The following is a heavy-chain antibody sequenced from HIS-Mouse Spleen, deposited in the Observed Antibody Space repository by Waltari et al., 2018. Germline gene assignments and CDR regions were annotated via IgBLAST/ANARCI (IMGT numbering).Heavy chain of an antibody. CDR1: GYTFTSYD. CDR3: AGYNWNYGTDY. D-gene: IGHD1-7*01. V-gene: IGHV1-8*01. J-gene: IGHJ4*02. CDR2: MNPNSGNT. Sequence: QVQLVQSGAEVKKPGASVKVSCKASGYTFTSYDINWVRQATGQGLEWMGWMNPNSGNTGYAQKFQGRVTMTRNTSISTAYMELSSVTAADTAVYYCAGYNWNYGTDYWGQGTLVTVSS.